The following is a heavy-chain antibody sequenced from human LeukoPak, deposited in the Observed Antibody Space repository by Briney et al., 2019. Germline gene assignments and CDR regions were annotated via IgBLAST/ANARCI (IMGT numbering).Heavy chain of an antibody. Sequence: SVRVSCKTSGYTFSNYDIYWVRQAPGQGLECMGWISGYTGDTKYAQILQGRFTVTTDTSTSTAYMELRSLTYDDTAVYYCARAGYCGDGGCRGGSAFDVWGQGTMVTVSS. CDR2: ISGYTGDT. D-gene: IGHD2-15*01. CDR1: GYTFSNYD. CDR3: ARAGYCGDGGCRGGSAFDV. V-gene: IGHV1-18*01. J-gene: IGHJ3*01.